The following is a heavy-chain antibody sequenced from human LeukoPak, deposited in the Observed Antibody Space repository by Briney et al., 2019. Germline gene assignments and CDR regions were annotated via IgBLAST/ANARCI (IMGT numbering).Heavy chain of an antibody. D-gene: IGHD3-10*01. CDR3: ARDLNYYGSGSYYTSLADY. V-gene: IGHV7-4-1*02. Sequence: ASVKVSCKASGYTFTSYAMNWVRQAPGQGLEWMGWINTNTGNPTYVQGFTGRFVFSLDTSVSTAYLQISSLKAEDTAVYYCARDLNYYGSGSYYTSLADYWGQGTLVTVSS. CDR2: INTNTGNP. CDR1: GYTFTSYA. J-gene: IGHJ4*02.